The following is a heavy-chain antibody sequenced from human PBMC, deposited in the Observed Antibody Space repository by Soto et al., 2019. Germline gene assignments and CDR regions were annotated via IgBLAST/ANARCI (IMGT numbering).Heavy chain of an antibody. J-gene: IGHJ3*02. CDR2: IIPILGMA. CDR1: GGTFSSYT. D-gene: IGHD3-3*01. Sequence: SVKVSCKASGGTFSSYTISWVRQAPGQGLEWMGRIIPILGMANYAQKFQGRVTITADKSTSTAYMELSSLRSEDTAVYYCARDITIFGVPAREADAFDIWGQATMVTVS. V-gene: IGHV1-69*04. CDR3: ARDITIFGVPAREADAFDI.